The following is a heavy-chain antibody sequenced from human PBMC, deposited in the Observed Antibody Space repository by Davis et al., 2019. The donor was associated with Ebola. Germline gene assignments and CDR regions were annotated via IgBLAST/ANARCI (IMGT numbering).Heavy chain of an antibody. CDR2: ILVGSGHT. CDR3: ATTIIGMGQGWFDP. J-gene: IGHJ5*02. V-gene: IGHV1-58*01. CDR1: GGGLPFSNSA. D-gene: IGHD3-3*01. Sequence: SVQVSCKASGGGLPFSNSAVHWLRQTRGQRPEWIGWILVGSGHTDYAQKFQDRITITRDLSMRTAYMELSGLTFEDTATYYCATTIIGMGQGWFDPWGQGTLVTVSS.